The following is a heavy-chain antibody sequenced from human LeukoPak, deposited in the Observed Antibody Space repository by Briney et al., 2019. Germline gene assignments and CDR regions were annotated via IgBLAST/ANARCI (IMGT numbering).Heavy chain of an antibody. Sequence: KPSETLSLTCAVYGGSFSGYYWSWIRQPPGKGLEWIGEINHIGSTNYNPSLKSRVTISVDTSKNQFSPKLSSVTAADTAVYYCAREGGVRSSWYINYYYGMDVWGKGTTVTVSS. CDR2: INHIGST. CDR1: GGSFSGYY. D-gene: IGHD6-13*01. V-gene: IGHV4-34*01. CDR3: AREGGVRSSWYINYYYGMDV. J-gene: IGHJ6*04.